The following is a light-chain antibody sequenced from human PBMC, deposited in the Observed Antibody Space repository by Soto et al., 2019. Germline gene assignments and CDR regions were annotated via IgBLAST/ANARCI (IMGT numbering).Light chain of an antibody. Sequence: QLVLTQSPSASASLGASVKLTCTLSSGHSNYAIAWHQQQPEKGPRFLMKVNKDGSLLKGVGIPDRFSGSTSGADRFLTISSLHSEDEADYYCQTWGPGIRVFGGGTKLTVL. CDR2: VNKDGSL. J-gene: IGLJ3*02. V-gene: IGLV4-69*01. CDR3: QTWGPGIRV. CDR1: SGHSNYA.